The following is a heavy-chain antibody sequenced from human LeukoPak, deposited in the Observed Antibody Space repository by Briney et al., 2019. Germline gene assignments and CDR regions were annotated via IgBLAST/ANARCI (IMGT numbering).Heavy chain of an antibody. CDR3: ARHASWATPTPGYFDY. V-gene: IGHV4-30-2*01. CDR2: IYHSGST. D-gene: IGHD1-14*01. CDR1: GGSISSGGYY. Sequence: SETLSLTCTVSGGSISSGGYYWGWIRQPPGKGLEWIGYIYHSGSTYYNPSLKSRVTISVDRSKNQFSLKLSSVTAADTAVYYCARHASWATPTPGYFDYWGQGTLVTVSS. J-gene: IGHJ4*02.